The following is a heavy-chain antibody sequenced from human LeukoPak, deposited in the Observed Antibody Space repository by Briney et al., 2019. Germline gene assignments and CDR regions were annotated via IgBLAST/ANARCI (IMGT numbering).Heavy chain of an antibody. J-gene: IGHJ4*02. V-gene: IGHV3-15*01. CDR2: IKSKTDGGTT. CDR3: TTDRRNGLFDY. D-gene: IGHD1-1*01. Sequence: GGSLRLSCAASGFTFSNAWMSWVRRAPGKGLEWVGRIKSKTDGGTTDYAAPVKGRFTISRDDSKNTLYLQMNSLKTEDTAVYYCTTDRRNGLFDYWGQGTLVTVSS. CDR1: GFTFSNAW.